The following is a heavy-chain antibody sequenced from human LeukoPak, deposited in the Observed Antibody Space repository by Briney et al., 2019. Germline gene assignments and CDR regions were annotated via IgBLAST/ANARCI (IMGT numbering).Heavy chain of an antibody. CDR3: SRDSAQVPGAGDLAS. Sequence: PGGSLRLSCAASGFTFSDNYMSWVRQAPGKGLEWVSVMYSGGDKYYSDSVKGRFTFSTDISKNKPYLQMNSMRTEDTAVYYYSRDSAQVPGAGDLASWGRGAMVTVCS. D-gene: IGHD6-13*01. V-gene: IGHV3-53*01. CDR1: GFTFSDNY. J-gene: IGHJ5*02. CDR2: MYSGGDK.